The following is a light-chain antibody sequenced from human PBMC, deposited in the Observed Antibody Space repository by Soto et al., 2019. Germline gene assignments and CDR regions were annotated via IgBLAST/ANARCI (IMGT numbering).Light chain of an antibody. CDR3: LQSDSFPHT. Sequence: DIQMTQSPSSVSASVGDRVTLTCRASQGISSWLAWYQQKPGKAPKLLIYAASRLQSGAPSRFSGSGSGTHFTLTICSLQPEESAIYYCLQSDSFPHTFGQGTKLEIK. CDR2: AAS. CDR1: QGISSW. J-gene: IGKJ2*01. V-gene: IGKV1-12*01.